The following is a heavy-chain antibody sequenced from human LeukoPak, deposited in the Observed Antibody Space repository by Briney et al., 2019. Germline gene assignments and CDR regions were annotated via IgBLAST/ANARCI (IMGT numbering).Heavy chain of an antibody. CDR3: ARAQYYYDSSGYYRGRFDY. Sequence: PSETLSLTCAVYGGSFSGYYWSWIRQPPGKGLEWIGEINHSGSTNYNPSLKSRVTISVDTSKNQFSLKLSSVTAADTAVYYCARAQYYYDSSGYYRGRFDYWGQGTLVTVSS. CDR2: INHSGST. V-gene: IGHV4-34*01. D-gene: IGHD3-22*01. J-gene: IGHJ4*02. CDR1: GGSFSGYY.